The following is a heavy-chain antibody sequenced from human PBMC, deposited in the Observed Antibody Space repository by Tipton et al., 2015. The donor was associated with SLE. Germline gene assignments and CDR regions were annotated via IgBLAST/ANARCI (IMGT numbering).Heavy chain of an antibody. CDR2: LYHSGTT. J-gene: IGHJ4*02. D-gene: IGHD5-24*01. CDR3: AGRLLGRWLQYY. CDR1: GYSISSEYY. V-gene: IGHV4-38-2*01. Sequence: GLVKPSETLSLICAVSGYSISSEYYWGWIRQPPGKGLEWIGLLYHSGTTNYNPSLKSRVTISVDTSKNQFSLKLSSVTAADTAVYWCAGRLLGRWLQYYWGQGTPVTVSS.